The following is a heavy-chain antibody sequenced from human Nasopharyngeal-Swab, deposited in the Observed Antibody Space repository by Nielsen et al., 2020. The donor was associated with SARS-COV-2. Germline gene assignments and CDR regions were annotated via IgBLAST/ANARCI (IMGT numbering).Heavy chain of an antibody. J-gene: IGHJ4*02. V-gene: IGHV1-24*01. Sequence: ASVQVSCKASGYTFTSYYMHWLRQAPGKGLEWMGGFDPEDGETIYAQKFQGSVTMTEDTSTDTAYMELSSLRSEDTAVYYCATFQWVPHARGFDYWGQGTLVTVSS. CDR3: ATFQWVPHARGFDY. CDR1: GYTFTSYY. CDR2: FDPEDGET. D-gene: IGHD1-26*01.